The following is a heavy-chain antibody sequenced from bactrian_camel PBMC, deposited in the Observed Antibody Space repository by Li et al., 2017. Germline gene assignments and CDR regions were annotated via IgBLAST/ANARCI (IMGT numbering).Heavy chain of an antibody. J-gene: IGHJ4*01. Sequence: DVQLVESGGGSVLAGSSLRLSCRVSGYPTSPYGTYCLGWFRQFPGKEREGVAALDKDGSTSYADSVKGRFSISRDNAKNTLYLQMNSLKTEDTAVYYCAVEVCGLRIEDGYWGQGTQVTVS. V-gene: IGHV3S67*01. CDR2: LDKDGST. CDR1: GYPTSPYG. CDR3: AVEVCGLRIEDGY. D-gene: IGHD5*01.